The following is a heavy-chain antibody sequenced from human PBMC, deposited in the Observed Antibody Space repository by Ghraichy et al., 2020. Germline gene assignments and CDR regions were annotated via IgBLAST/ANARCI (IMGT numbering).Heavy chain of an antibody. D-gene: IGHD3-3*01. V-gene: IGHV1-69*06. Sequence: SVKVSCKASGGTFSSYAISWVRQAPGQGLEWMGGIIPIFGTANYAQKFQGRVTITADKSTSTAYMELSSLRSEDTAVYYCARVEVRFLEWPDGYYYGMDVWGQGTTVTVSS. CDR2: IIPIFGTA. J-gene: IGHJ6*02. CDR1: GGTFSSYA. CDR3: ARVEVRFLEWPDGYYYGMDV.